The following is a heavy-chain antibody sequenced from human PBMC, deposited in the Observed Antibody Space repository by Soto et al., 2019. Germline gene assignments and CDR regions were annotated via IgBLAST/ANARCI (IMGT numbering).Heavy chain of an antibody. CDR2: SSYDGRET. CDR1: DFDLRSYG. V-gene: IGHV3-30*03. D-gene: IGHD3-10*01. Sequence: GEDLRHSCAASDFDLRSYGIHWVRQAPGKRLEWVAASSYDGRETFYADSAKGRFTVSKEMSKNTAFLQMNALRHEDTAVYFCSRVSAWQILNSDYWRQGNLVA. CDR3: SRVSAWQILNSDY. J-gene: IGHJ4*02.